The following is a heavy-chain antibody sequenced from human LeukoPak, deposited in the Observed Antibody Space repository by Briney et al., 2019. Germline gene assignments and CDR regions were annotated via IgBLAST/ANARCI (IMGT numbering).Heavy chain of an antibody. V-gene: IGHV3-23*01. CDR3: AKGGKWDVTPFDY. Sequence: GGSLRLSCEASEFILSSYAMSWVRQAPGKGLEWVSSISGNGAHPYYADSVRGRFTISRDFSRNAVYLQVNSLRAEDTAVYYCAKGGKWDVTPFDYWGQGTLVTVSS. CDR2: ISGNGAHP. CDR1: EFILSSYA. D-gene: IGHD1-26*01. J-gene: IGHJ4*02.